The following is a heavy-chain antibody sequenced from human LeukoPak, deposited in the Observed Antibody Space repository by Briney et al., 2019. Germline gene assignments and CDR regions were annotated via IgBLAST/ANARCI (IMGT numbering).Heavy chain of an antibody. CDR3: ARRRDLYSGSYYPFDY. CDR1: GYSFTNYW. CDR2: IYPGDSDA. D-gene: IGHD1-26*01. V-gene: IGHV5-51*01. Sequence: HGESLKISCKGSGYSFTNYWIGWVRQMPGKGLKWMGIIYPGDSDARYSPSFQGQVTISADKSISTAYLQWSSLKASDTAMYYCARRRDLYSGSYYPFDYWGQGTLVTVSS. J-gene: IGHJ4*02.